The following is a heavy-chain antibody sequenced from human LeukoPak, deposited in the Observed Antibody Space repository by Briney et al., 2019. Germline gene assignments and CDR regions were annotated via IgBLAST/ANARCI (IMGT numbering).Heavy chain of an antibody. Sequence: SETLSLTCTVSGGSINNYYWSWIRQPAGKGLEWIGRIYTRGSTNYNPSLKSRVTMSVDTSKNQFSLKLSSVTAADTAVYYCARGRYCSANICSGGDAFDIWGQGTMVSVSS. CDR2: IYTRGST. CDR1: GGSINNYY. D-gene: IGHD2-2*01. V-gene: IGHV4-4*07. J-gene: IGHJ3*02. CDR3: ARGRYCSANICSGGDAFDI.